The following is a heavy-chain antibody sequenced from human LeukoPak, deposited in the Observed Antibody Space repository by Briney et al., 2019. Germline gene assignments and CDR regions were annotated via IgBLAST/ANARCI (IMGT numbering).Heavy chain of an antibody. D-gene: IGHD1-7*01. Sequence: ASVKVSCKASGYTFTGYYIYWVRQAPGQGLEWIGWISPNSGDTNYARKFQGRVTMTTDTSITTAYLDLTSLRPDDTAVYYCAQPVRYRWIYDAVDIWGQGTMVTVSS. CDR3: AQPVRYRWIYDAVDI. CDR2: ISPNSGDT. V-gene: IGHV1-2*02. CDR1: GYTFTGYY. J-gene: IGHJ3*02.